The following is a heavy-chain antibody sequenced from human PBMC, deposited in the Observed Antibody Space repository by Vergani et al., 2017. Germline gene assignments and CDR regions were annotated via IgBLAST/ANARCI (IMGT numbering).Heavy chain of an antibody. Sequence: QVQLVESGGGVVQPGRSLRLSCAASGFTFSSYAMHWVRQAPGKGLEWVAVISYDGSNKYYADSVKGRFTISRDNSKNTLYLQMNSLRAEDTAVYYCAREAHYYDSSGYYYENYFDYWGQGTLVTVSS. CDR2: ISYDGSNK. D-gene: IGHD3-22*01. CDR1: GFTFSSYA. V-gene: IGHV3-30-3*01. CDR3: AREAHYYDSSGYYYENYFDY. J-gene: IGHJ4*02.